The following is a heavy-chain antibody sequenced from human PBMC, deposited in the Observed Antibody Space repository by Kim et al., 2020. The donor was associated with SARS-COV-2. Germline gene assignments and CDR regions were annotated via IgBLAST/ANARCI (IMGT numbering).Heavy chain of an antibody. Sequence: GGSLRLSCAASGFTFNTYGMHWVRQAPGKGLEWVAVISYDGSNKYYADSVKGRFTISRDNSKNTLYLQMNSLRIEDTAVYYCAKSXXGSYXGXXXWGXGT. CDR2: ISYDGSNK. CDR1: GFTFNTYG. J-gene: IGHJ4*02. CDR3: AKSXXGSYXGXXX. D-gene: IGHD1-26*01. V-gene: IGHV3-30*18.